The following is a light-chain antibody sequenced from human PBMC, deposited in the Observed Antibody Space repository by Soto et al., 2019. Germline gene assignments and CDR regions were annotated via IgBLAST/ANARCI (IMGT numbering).Light chain of an antibody. CDR2: GAS. J-gene: IGKJ1*01. CDR3: QQYNDWLQT. Sequence: DIVKTQSAGALSQNTGERATLSCRASQSVSTNLAWYQQIPGQAPRLLIYGASTRATGIPARFSGSGSGTKFTLAISSLQSEDFAVYYCQQYNDWLQTFGLGTRVDTK. CDR1: QSVSTN. V-gene: IGKV3-15*01.